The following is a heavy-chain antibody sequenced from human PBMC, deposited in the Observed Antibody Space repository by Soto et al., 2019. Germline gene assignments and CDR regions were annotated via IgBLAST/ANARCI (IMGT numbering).Heavy chain of an antibody. Sequence: PGGSLRLSCAASGFTFSSYGMHWVRQAPGKGLEWVAVISYDGSNKYYADSVKGRFTISRDNSKNTLYLQMNSLRAEDTAVYYCAKGHSSKPLQGMDVWGQGTTVTVSS. CDR3: AKGHSSKPLQGMDV. CDR2: ISYDGSNK. J-gene: IGHJ6*02. CDR1: GFTFSSYG. V-gene: IGHV3-30*18. D-gene: IGHD6-13*01.